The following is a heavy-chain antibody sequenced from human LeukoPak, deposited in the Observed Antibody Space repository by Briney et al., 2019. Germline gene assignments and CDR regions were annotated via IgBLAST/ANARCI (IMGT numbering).Heavy chain of an antibody. V-gene: IGHV5-51*01. CDR3: ARQGIVYASVDY. Sequence: GESLKISCKGSGYSFSSYWIGWVRQMPGKGREWMVIIYPGDSDATYSPSFQGQVTISADKSISTAYLQWRSLKASDTAMYYCARQGIVYASVDYWGQGTLVTVSS. J-gene: IGHJ4*02. CDR1: GYSFSSYW. CDR2: IYPGDSDA. D-gene: IGHD2-8*01.